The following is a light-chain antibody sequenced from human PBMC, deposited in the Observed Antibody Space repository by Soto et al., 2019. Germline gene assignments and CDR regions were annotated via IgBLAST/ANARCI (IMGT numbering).Light chain of an antibody. CDR2: STN. CDR1: SSNIGAGYD. CDR3: AAWDDSLNGVL. Sequence: QPVLTQPPSVSGAPGQRVTISCTGSSSNIGAGYDVHWYQQLPGTAPKLLIYSTNLRPSGVPDRFSGSKSGTSASLAISGLQSDDEADYYCAAWDDSLNGVLFGGGTKLTVL. V-gene: IGLV1-40*01. J-gene: IGLJ2*01.